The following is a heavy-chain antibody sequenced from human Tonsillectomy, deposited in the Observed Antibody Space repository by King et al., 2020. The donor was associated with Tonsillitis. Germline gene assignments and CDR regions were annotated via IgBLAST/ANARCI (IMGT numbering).Heavy chain of an antibody. D-gene: IGHD2-2*01. Sequence: VQLQQWGAGLLKPSETLSLTCAVYGGPFSGYYWSWIRQPPGKGLEWIGEINHSGSTNYNPSLKSRVTISVDTSKNQFSLKLSSVTAADTAVYYCARVIGYCSSTSCPLGSWDYYYYMDVWGKGTTVTVSS. J-gene: IGHJ6*03. V-gene: IGHV4-34*01. CDR3: ARVIGYCSSTSCPLGSWDYYYYMDV. CDR1: GGPFSGYY. CDR2: INHSGST.